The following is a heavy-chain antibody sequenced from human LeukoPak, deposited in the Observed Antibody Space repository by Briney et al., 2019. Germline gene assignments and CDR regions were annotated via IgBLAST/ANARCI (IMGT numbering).Heavy chain of an antibody. CDR2: IYPGDSDT. J-gene: IGHJ3*02. CDR3: ARGHAFDI. V-gene: IGHV5-51*01. Sequence: GESLKISCKGSGYTFTTYWIGWVREMPGKGLEYMGIIYPGDSDTRYSPSFQGQVTISADKSVSTAYLQWSSLKASDTAMYYCARGHAFDIWGQGTMVTVSS. CDR1: GYTFTTYW.